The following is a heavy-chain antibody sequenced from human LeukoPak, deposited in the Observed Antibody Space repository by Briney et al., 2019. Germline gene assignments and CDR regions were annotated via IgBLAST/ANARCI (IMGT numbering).Heavy chain of an antibody. Sequence: GGSLRLSCAASGFTFSSYWMHWVRQAPGKGLLWVSRINSDGSVTTYADSVKGRFTISRDNAKNTLYLQMNSLRAEETAVYYCTRATGSFYGLGYWGQGTLVTVSS. CDR1: GFTFSSYW. CDR3: TRATGSFYGLGY. D-gene: IGHD1-26*01. CDR2: INSDGSVT. J-gene: IGHJ4*02. V-gene: IGHV3-74*01.